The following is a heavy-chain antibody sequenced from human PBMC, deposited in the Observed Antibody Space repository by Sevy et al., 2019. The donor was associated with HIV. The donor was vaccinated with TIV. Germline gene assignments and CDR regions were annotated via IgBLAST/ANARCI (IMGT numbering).Heavy chain of an antibody. D-gene: IGHD3-9*01. CDR3: ARSRYYFDS. CDR1: GASITSYY. J-gene: IGHJ4*02. V-gene: IGHV4-4*08. CDR2: IGSSGPG. Sequence: GSLRLSCNVSGASITSYYWSWIRQPPGKGLEWVGDIGSSGPGNYNPSLKSRVTLSVDTTKSHFSLKLRSVTAVDTAVYYCARSRYYFDSWGQGALVTVSS.